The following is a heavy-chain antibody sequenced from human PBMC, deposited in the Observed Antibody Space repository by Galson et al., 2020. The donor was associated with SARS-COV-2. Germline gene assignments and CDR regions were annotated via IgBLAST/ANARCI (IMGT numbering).Heavy chain of an antibody. J-gene: IGHJ5*02. D-gene: IGHD3-10*01. CDR3: ARDAVPHRGVIISANWFDP. CDR2: ISAYNGNT. V-gene: IGHV1-18*01. Sequence: ASVQVSCKASGYTFTRYGISWVRQVPGQGLEWMGWISAYNGNTVYAQNLLDRVTMTTDTSTSAAYMELRSLRSDDTAVYYCARDAVPHRGVIISANWFDPWGQGTLVTVSS. CDR1: GYTFTRYG.